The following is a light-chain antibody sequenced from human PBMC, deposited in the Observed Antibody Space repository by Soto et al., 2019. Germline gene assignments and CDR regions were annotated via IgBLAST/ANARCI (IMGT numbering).Light chain of an antibody. J-gene: IGLJ1*01. CDR3: SSYAGSNNFV. Sequence: QSVLTQPPSASGSPGQSVTISCTGTISDVGGYNYVSWYQQHPGKAPKLMIYEVSERPSGVPDRFSGSKSSNTASLTVSGLQAEDEADYYCSSYAGSNNFVFGTGTKVTV. CDR2: EVS. CDR1: ISDVGGYNY. V-gene: IGLV2-8*01.